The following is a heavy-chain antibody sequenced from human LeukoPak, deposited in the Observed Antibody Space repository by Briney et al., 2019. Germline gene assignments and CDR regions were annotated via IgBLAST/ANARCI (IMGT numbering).Heavy chain of an antibody. CDR1: GYTFTGYY. D-gene: IGHD2-15*01. V-gene: IGHV1-2*02. CDR3: ATTLGYCRGGSCPDAFDI. CDR2: INPNSGGT. J-gene: IGHJ3*02. Sequence: GASVKVSCKASGYTFTGYYMHWVRQAPGQGLEWMGWINPNSGGTNYAQKFQGRVTMTRDTSISTAYMELSRLGSDDTAVYYCATTLGYCRGGSCPDAFDIWGQGTMVTVSP.